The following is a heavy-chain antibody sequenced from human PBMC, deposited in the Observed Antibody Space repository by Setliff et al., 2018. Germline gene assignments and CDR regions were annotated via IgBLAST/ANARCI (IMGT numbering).Heavy chain of an antibody. CDR1: GYTFTDYY. CDR2: VDPEDGET. CDR3: ATDHVAALFFDY. V-gene: IGHV1-69-2*01. J-gene: IGHJ4*02. D-gene: IGHD6-13*01. Sequence: ASVKVSCKASGYTFTDYYMHWVQQAPGKGLEWMGRVDPEDGETIYAEKFQGRVTITADTSTDAAYMELSSLRSEDTAVYYCATDHVAALFFDYWGQGTLVTVSS.